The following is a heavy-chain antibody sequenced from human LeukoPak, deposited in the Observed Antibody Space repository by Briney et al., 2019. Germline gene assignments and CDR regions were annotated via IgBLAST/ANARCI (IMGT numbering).Heavy chain of an antibody. V-gene: IGHV3-64D*06. Sequence: GGSLRPSCSVSGFTFSTDVMHWVRQAPGKGLEYVSAISSIGDNTYYANSVKGRFTISRDNSKNTLYLQMSSLRADDTAVYYCVRGTGYWGQGTLVSVSS. CDR3: VRGTGY. CDR2: ISSIGDNT. J-gene: IGHJ4*02. CDR1: GFTFSTDV.